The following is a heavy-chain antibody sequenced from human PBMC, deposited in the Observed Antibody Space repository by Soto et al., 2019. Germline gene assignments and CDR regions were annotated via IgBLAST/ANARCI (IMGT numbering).Heavy chain of an antibody. V-gene: IGHV4-4*02. CDR2: IYHSGST. Sequence: QVPLQESGPRLVRPSGTLSLTCNVSRGSITTANWWNWVRQPPGRGLEWIGEIYHSGSTNYNLSLKSLVTLSVDKSKNQFSLTLSSVTAADTAIYYCARRGGGVVLAATTPFDYWGQGILVTVSS. J-gene: IGHJ4*02. D-gene: IGHD2-15*01. CDR3: ARRGGGVVLAATTPFDY. CDR1: RGSITTANW.